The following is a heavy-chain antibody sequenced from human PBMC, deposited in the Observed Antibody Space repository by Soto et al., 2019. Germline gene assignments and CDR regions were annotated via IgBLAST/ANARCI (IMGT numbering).Heavy chain of an antibody. CDR2: ISTTSNTI. D-gene: IGHD3-10*01. Sequence: GGSLRLSCAASGFSFSDYSMSWFRQAPGKGLEWVSYISTTSNTIYYADSVKGRFTISRDNAENSLYLQMNSLRAEDTAIYYCARRSYFDYWGQGTLVTVSS. CDR3: ARRSYFDY. V-gene: IGHV3-11*01. J-gene: IGHJ4*02. CDR1: GFSFSDYS.